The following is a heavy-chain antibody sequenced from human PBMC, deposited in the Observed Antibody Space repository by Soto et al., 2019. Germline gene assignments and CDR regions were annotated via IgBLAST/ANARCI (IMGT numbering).Heavy chain of an antibody. CDR3: ARVGSLVVPAAIPYYYYYMDV. CDR2: IYYSGST. V-gene: IGHV4-59*01. J-gene: IGHJ6*03. Sequence: SETLSLTCTVSGVSISSYYWSWIRQPPGKGLEWIGYIYYSGSTNYNPSLKSRVTISVDTSKNQFSLKLSSVTAADTAVYYCARVGSLVVPAAIPYYYYYMDVWGKGTTVTVSS. D-gene: IGHD2-2*02. CDR1: GVSISSYY.